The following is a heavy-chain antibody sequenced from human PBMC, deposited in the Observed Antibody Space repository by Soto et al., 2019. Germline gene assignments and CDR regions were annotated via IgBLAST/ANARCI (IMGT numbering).Heavy chain of an antibody. CDR2: IGTADNI. CDR1: GFTFSSYD. V-gene: IGHV3-13*04. Sequence: GGSLRLSCAASGFTFSSYDMHWVRQTTGKGLEWVSAIGTADNIYYPGSVKGRFTISREDAKNSLYLQMNNLRAGDTAIYYCARSGPLYGSGSFSQPFYGLAVWGRGSTVTVSA. CDR3: ARSGPLYGSGSFSQPFYGLAV. J-gene: IGHJ6*01. D-gene: IGHD3-10*01.